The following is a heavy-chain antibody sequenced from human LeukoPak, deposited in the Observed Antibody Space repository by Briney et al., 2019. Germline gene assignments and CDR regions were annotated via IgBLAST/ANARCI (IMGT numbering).Heavy chain of an antibody. CDR2: INPSGGST. CDR1: GYTFTSYY. CDR3: AREPRSRYYYDSSGYRDY. V-gene: IGHV1-46*01. J-gene: IGHJ4*02. D-gene: IGHD3-22*01. Sequence: ASVKVSCKASGYTFTSYYMHWVRQAPGQGLEWMGIINPSGGSTSYAQKFQGRVTMTRDTSTSTVYMELSSLRSEDTAVYYCAREPRSRYYYDSSGYRDYWGQGTLVTASS.